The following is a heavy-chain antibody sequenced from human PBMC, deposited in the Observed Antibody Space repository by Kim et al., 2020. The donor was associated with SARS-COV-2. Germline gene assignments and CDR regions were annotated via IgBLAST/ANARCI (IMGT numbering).Heavy chain of an antibody. CDR2: ISWDGGST. D-gene: IGHD3-10*01. V-gene: IGHV3-43*01. CDR1: GFTFDDYT. Sequence: GGSLRLSCAASGFTFDDYTMHWVRQAPGKGLEWVSLISWDGGSTYYADSVKGRFTISRDNSKNSLYLQMNSLRTEDTALYYCAKDMGGLLWFGELKTPVFDYWGQGTLVTVSS. CDR3: AKDMGGLLWFGELKTPVFDY. J-gene: IGHJ4*02.